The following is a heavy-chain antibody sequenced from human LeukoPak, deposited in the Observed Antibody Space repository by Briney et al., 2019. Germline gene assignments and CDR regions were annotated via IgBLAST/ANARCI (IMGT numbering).Heavy chain of an antibody. CDR1: RFMFSNYD. J-gene: IGHJ3*02. V-gene: IGHV3-13*04. Sequence: GGSLRLSCAASRFMFSNYDMYWVRQAAGKGLEWVSTIGTAGDTYYAGSVKGRFTISRENAKKSLYLQMNGLRAGDTAVYYCARALTVTTWGSDAFDTWGQGTMVTVSS. CDR2: IGTAGDT. CDR3: ARALTVTTWGSDAFDT. D-gene: IGHD4-17*01.